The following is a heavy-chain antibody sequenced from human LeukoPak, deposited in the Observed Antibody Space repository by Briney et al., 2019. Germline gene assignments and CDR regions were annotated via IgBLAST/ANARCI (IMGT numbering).Heavy chain of an antibody. D-gene: IGHD3-10*01. CDR3: ARRVGFYGSGSLNYFDP. J-gene: IGHJ5*01. V-gene: IGHV4-38-2*02. CDR1: GYSISSGYY. Sequence: SETLSLTCTVSGYSISSGYYWGWIRQPPGKGLEWIGSIFRTGSTYYSASLKSRVSISVDTSKNHIALKLTSVTAADTAVYFCARRVGFYGSGSLNYFDPWGQGILVSVS. CDR2: IFRTGST.